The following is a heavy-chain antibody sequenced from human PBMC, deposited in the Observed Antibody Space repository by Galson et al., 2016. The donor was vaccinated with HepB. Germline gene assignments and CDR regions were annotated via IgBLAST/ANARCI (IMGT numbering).Heavy chain of an antibody. CDR2: ISGSGGST. Sequence: SLRLSCAASGFTFSIYAMSWVRQAPGKGLEWVAAISGSGGSTYYADSVKGRFTISRDNSKNTLYMQMNSLRAEDTAVYYCAMTHPKYSSGWYAGPINWFDPWGQGTLVTVSS. D-gene: IGHD6-19*01. CDR3: AMTHPKYSSGWYAGPINWFDP. J-gene: IGHJ5*02. V-gene: IGHV3-23*01. CDR1: GFTFSIYA.